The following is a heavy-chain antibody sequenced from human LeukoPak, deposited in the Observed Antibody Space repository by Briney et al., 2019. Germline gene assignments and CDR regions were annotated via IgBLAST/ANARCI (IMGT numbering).Heavy chain of an antibody. CDR2: IKQDGSEK. D-gene: IGHD3-22*01. Sequence: GRSLRLSCAASGFTFSRHYMHWVRQAPGKGLEWVVNIKQDGSEKYYVDSVKGRFTISRDNAKNSLYLQMNSLRAEDTAVYYCARDLVYDSSGYYFGDAFDIWGQGTMVTVSS. CDR1: GFTFSRHY. J-gene: IGHJ3*02. V-gene: IGHV3-7*01. CDR3: ARDLVYDSSGYYFGDAFDI.